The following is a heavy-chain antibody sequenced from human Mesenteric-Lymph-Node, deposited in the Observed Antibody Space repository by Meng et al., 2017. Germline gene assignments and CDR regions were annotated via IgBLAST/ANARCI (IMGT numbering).Heavy chain of an antibody. V-gene: IGHV4-34*12. CDR2: IIHGGSP. CDR3: ARRPTGIDY. CDR1: GGSLSGAY. D-gene: IGHD2-8*02. Sequence: QVQHQRRGAGLSKPADTLSRTCAVNGGSLSGAYWNWIRQPPGKGLEWIGEIIHGGSPSYNPSLKSRVTISIDTSKNQLSLMLSSVTAADTAVYYCARRPTGIDYWGQGTLVTVSS. J-gene: IGHJ4*02.